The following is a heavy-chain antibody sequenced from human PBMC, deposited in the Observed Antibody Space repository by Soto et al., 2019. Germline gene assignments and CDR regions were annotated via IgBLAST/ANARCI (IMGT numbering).Heavy chain of an antibody. CDR3: AREANDLDI. V-gene: IGHV3-30*13. Sequence: QVHLVESGGGVVQPGRSLRLSCVASGFTFRSYGMHWVRQAPGKGLEWVTFIAYDGNMKFYAESVKSRFTISRDNSRNMVYLQMDSLRPEDTAVYYCAREANDLDIWGQGTMVTVSS. J-gene: IGHJ3*02. CDR2: IAYDGNMK. CDR1: GFTFRSYG.